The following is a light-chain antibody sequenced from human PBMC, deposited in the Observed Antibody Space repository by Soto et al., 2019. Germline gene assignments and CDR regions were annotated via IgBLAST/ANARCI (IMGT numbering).Light chain of an antibody. V-gene: IGLV2-14*03. J-gene: IGLJ1*01. CDR3: SSYTSTSTLYV. Sequence: HSALTQPASVSGSPGQSITISCTGTSSDIGGYNYVSWYQQLPGKVPKLIMYDVSNRPSGFSDRFSGSKSGNAASLTIYGLQAEDEADYYCSSYTSTSTLYVFGTGTKVTVL. CDR1: SSDIGGYNY. CDR2: DVS.